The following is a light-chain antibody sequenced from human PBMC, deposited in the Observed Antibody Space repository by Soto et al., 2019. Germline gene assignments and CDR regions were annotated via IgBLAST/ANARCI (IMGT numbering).Light chain of an antibody. Sequence: DIQMTQSPSTLSASVGDRVTITCRASQSISSWLAWYQQKPGKAPKLLIYKASSLGSGVPSRFSGSGSGTEFTLTISSLQPDDFATYSCQQYNSSPWTFGQGTKVEIK. V-gene: IGKV1-5*03. CDR1: QSISSW. CDR2: KAS. CDR3: QQYNSSPWT. J-gene: IGKJ1*01.